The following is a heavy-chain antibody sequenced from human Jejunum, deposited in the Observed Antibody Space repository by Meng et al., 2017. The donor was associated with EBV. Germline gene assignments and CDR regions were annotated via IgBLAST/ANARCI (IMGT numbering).Heavy chain of an antibody. Sequence: EVQLAGSGGGLFKPGGPLRLSCAASGFTCSSYRMSWVRQAPGKGLEWVSYISSGSSFIYYADSVKGRFTISRGDAKNSLSLQMNNLGADDTAVYYCVRDSSFNVHWGQGTLVTVSS. CDR2: ISSGSSFI. D-gene: IGHD3-16*02. CDR1: GFTCSSYR. CDR3: VRDSSFNVH. J-gene: IGHJ4*02. V-gene: IGHV3-21*02.